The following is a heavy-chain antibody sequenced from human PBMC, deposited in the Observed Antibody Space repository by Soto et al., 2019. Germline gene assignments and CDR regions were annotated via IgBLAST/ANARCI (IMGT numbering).Heavy chain of an antibody. V-gene: IGHV3-23*01. CDR3: AKGGGYSYGYEVFYFDY. CDR2: ISGCGSST. CDR1: GFTFGSYG. Sequence: PGGSLRLSCAASGFTFGSYGMSWVRQAPGKGLEWVSGISGCGSSTYYADSVKGRFTISRDNSKNTLYLQMNSLRVEDTAIYYCAKGGGYSYGYEVFYFDYWGQGTLVTVSS. J-gene: IGHJ4*02. D-gene: IGHD5-18*01.